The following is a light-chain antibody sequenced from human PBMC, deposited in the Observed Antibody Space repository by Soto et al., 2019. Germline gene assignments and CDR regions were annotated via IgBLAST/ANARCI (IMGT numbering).Light chain of an antibody. J-gene: IGKJ1*01. Sequence: DIVLTQSPGTLSLSPGERATLSCRASQSVGSNYLAWFQQKPGQAPRLLIYGASTRATGIPPRFSGSGSGTEFTLTISSLQPEDFAVYYCQQYNNWPPWTFGQGTKVDIK. CDR2: GAS. V-gene: IGKV3-15*01. CDR1: QSVGSN. CDR3: QQYNNWPPWT.